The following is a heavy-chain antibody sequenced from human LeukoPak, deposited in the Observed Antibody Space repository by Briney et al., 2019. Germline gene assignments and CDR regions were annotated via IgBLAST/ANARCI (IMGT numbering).Heavy chain of an antibody. Sequence: ASVKVSCKASGYSFTGYYMHWVRQAPGQGLEWMGWINPNSGGTNYAQKFQGRVTITRDTSISTAYMEVSSLRSDDTAVYYCARDPTLRYCSNTICYLLGDYWGQGTLVIVSS. J-gene: IGHJ4*02. D-gene: IGHD2-2*01. CDR2: INPNSGGT. V-gene: IGHV1-2*02. CDR3: ARDPTLRYCSNTICYLLGDY. CDR1: GYSFTGYY.